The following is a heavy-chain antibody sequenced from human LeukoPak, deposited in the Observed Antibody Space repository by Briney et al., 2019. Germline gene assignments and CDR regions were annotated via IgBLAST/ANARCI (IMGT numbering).Heavy chain of an antibody. V-gene: IGHV4-59*01. CDR1: GGSISSYY. CDR3: ARVDTAMVHYYYYYMDV. CDR2: IYYSGST. Sequence: PSETLSLTCTVSGGSISSYYWSWIRQPPRKGLEWIGYIYYSGSTNYNPSLKSRVTISVDTTKTQFSLKLSYVTAADTAVYYCARVDTAMVHYYYYYMDVWGKGTTVTVSS. D-gene: IGHD5-18*01. J-gene: IGHJ6*03.